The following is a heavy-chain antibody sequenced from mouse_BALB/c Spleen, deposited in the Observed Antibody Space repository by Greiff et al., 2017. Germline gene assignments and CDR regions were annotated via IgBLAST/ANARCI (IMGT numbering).Heavy chain of an antibody. CDR2: ISSGSSTI. CDR1: VFTFSSCG. V-gene: IGHV5-17*02. D-gene: IGHD1-2*01. J-gene: IGHJ1*01. Sequence: EVQGVESGGDLVKPGGSLTLSCAASVFTFSSCGMSWVRQTPEKGLEWVAYISSGSSTIYYADTVKGRFTISRDNPKNTLFLQMTSLRSEDTAMYYCARKGNYGRYFDVWGAGTTVTVSS. CDR3: ARKGNYGRYFDV.